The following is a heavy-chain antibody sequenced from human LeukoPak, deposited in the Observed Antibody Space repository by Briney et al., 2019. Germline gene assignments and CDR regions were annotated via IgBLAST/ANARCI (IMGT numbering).Heavy chain of an antibody. Sequence: GGSLRLSCAASGFTVSSNYMSWVRQAPGKGLEWVSVIYSGGSTYYADSVKGRFTISRDNSKNTLYLQMNSLRAEDTAVYYCARVEASPIEYYFDYWGQGTLVTVSS. CDR1: GFTVSSNY. J-gene: IGHJ4*02. CDR3: ARVEASPIEYYFDY. V-gene: IGHV3-53*01. CDR2: IYSGGST.